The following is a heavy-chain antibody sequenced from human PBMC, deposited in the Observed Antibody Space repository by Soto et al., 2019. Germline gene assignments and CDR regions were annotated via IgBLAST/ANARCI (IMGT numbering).Heavy chain of an antibody. CDR3: ARDRGYSSGWYYFDY. J-gene: IGHJ4*02. Sequence: PSETLSLTCTVSGCSLSRGCYYWGWIRPPPGKGLEWIGYVYYSGSTNYNPSLKSRVTISVDTSKNQFSLKLSSVTAADTAVYYCARDRGYSSGWYYFDYWGQGTLVTV. CDR1: GCSLSRGCYY. V-gene: IGHV4-61*01. D-gene: IGHD6-19*01. CDR2: VYYSGST.